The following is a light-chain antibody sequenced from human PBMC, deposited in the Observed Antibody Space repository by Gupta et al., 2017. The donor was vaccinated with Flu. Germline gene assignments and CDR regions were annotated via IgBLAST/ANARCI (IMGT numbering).Light chain of an antibody. Sequence: TVVPPEPSFSVSPGWTVTLTCALKSGSVSSTHRPSWYQQTPIQPHRTLIYSINRRSAGVPDRFSVTICGNKAALTITGAKEDEECDYYCSRDRGNGILAFGGGTKLTV. CDR2: SIN. V-gene: IGLV8-61*01. CDR3: SRDRGNGILA. J-gene: IGLJ2*01. CDR1: SGSVSSTHR.